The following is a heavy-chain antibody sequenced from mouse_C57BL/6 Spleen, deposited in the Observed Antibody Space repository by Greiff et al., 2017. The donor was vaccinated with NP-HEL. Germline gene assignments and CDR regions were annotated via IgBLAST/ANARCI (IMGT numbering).Heavy chain of an antibody. D-gene: IGHD4-1*01. CDR3: ARKGLDWEAMDY. J-gene: IGHJ4*01. CDR2: INPSSGYT. V-gene: IGHV1-4*01. CDR1: GYTFTSYT. Sequence: QVQLQQSGAELARPGASVKMSCKASGYTFTSYTMHWVKQRPGQGLEWIGYINPSSGYTKYNQKFKDKATLTADKSSSTAYMQLSSLTSEDSAVYYCARKGLDWEAMDYWGQGTSVTVSS.